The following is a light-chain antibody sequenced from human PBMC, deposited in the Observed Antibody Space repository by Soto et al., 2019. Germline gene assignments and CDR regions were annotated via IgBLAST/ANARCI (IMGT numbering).Light chain of an antibody. CDR1: QSVSSSY. Sequence: EIVLTQSPGTLSLSPGERATLSCRASQSVSSSYLAWYQQKPGQAPRLLIYDTSRRATGIPDSFSGSGSGTDFILAISRLEPEDFAVYYCQQYGSSPSFGQGTKVELK. J-gene: IGKJ1*01. V-gene: IGKV3-20*01. CDR2: DTS. CDR3: QQYGSSPS.